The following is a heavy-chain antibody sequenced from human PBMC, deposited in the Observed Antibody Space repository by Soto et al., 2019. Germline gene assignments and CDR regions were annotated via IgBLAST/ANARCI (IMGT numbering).Heavy chain of an antibody. V-gene: IGHV1-3*05. CDR1: GYTFTSYA. CDR2: INAGNGNT. J-gene: IGHJ5*02. Sequence: QVQLVQSGAEEKKPGASVKVSCKASGYTFTSYAMHWVRQAPGQRLEWMGWINAGNGNTKYSQKFQGRVTITRDTSASTAYMEXSXXXXXXXXXXXXXRGYTFPFDPWGQGTLVTVSS. D-gene: IGHD5-12*01. CDR3: XRGYTFPFDP.